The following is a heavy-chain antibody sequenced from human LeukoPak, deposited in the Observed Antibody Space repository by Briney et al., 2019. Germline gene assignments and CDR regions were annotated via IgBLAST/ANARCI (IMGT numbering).Heavy chain of an antibody. D-gene: IGHD6-19*01. CDR1: GYTFSVYC. J-gene: IGHJ4*02. CDR3: VRDLGISGWYAPPLGYFDY. V-gene: IGHV1-2*02. CDR2: INPNSGGT. Sequence: GASVKVSCKASGYTFSVYCMHWVRQAPGQGLEWMGWINPNSGGTNYAQKFQGRVTMTRDTSISTTYMELSRLRSDDTAVYYCVRDLGISGWYAPPLGYFDYWGQGTLVTVSS.